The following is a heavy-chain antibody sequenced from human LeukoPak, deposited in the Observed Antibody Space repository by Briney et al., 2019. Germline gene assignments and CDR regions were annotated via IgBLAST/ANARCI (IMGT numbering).Heavy chain of an antibody. CDR3: ARGRWSSRGYYYYGMDV. V-gene: IGHV4-59*12. Sequence: SETLSLTCTVSGGSISSYYWSWIRQPPGKGLEWIGYIYYSGSTNYNPSLKSRVTISVDTSKNQFSLKLSSVTAADTAVYYCARGRWSSRGYYYYGMDVWGQGTTVTVSS. J-gene: IGHJ6*02. D-gene: IGHD6-13*01. CDR2: IYYSGST. CDR1: GGSISSYY.